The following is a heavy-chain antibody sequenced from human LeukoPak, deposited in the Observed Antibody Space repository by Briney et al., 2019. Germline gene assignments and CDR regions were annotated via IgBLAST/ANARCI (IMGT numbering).Heavy chain of an antibody. J-gene: IGHJ4*02. CDR2: ISYDGSNK. CDR3: AEDLTLPGDY. Sequence: GGSLRLSCAASGFTFSSYAMHWVRQAPGKGLEWVAVISYDGSNKYYADSVKGRFTISRDNSKNTLYLQMNSLIAEDTALYYCAEDLTLPGDYWGQGTLVTVSS. D-gene: IGHD1-14*01. V-gene: IGHV3-30-3*01. CDR1: GFTFSSYA.